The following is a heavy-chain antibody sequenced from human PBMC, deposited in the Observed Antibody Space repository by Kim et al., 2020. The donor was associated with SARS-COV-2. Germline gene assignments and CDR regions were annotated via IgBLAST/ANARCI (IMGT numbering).Heavy chain of an antibody. D-gene: IGHD2-15*01. Sequence: GGSLRLSCAASGFTFSSYAMSWVRQAPGKGLEWVSAISGSGGSTYYADSVKGRFTISRDNTKNTLYLQMNSLRAEDTAVYYCAKGLGYCSGGSCYHLSFFDYWGQGTLVTVSS. CDR2: ISGSGGST. J-gene: IGHJ4*02. V-gene: IGHV3-23*01. CDR1: GFTFSSYA. CDR3: AKGLGYCSGGSCYHLSFFDY.